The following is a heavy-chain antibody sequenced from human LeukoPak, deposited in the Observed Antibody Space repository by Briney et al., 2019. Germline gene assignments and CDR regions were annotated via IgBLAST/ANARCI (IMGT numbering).Heavy chain of an antibody. CDR3: ARHSITMVRGVIITPGDLFDY. D-gene: IGHD3-10*01. J-gene: IGHJ4*02. V-gene: IGHV4-39*01. CDR1: GGSISSSSYY. CDR2: IYYSGST. Sequence: SETLSLTCTASGGSISSSSYYRGWIRQPPGKGLEWIGSIYYSGSTYYNPSLKSRVTISVDTSKNQFSLKLSSVTAADTAVYYCARHSITMVRGVIITPGDLFDYWGQGTLVTVSS.